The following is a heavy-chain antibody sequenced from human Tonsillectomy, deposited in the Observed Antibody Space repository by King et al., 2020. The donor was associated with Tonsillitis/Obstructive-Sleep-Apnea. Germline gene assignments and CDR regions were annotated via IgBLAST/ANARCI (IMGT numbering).Heavy chain of an antibody. CDR1: GFTFSSYG. CDR3: AKPGRDSGWYLSYYYYMDV. V-gene: IGHV3-30*18. J-gene: IGHJ6*03. CDR2: ISYDGSNK. Sequence: VQLVESGGGVVQPGRSLRLSCAASGFTFSSYGMHWVRQVPGKGLEWVAVISYDGSNKYYADSVKGRFTISRDNSKNTLYLQMNSLRAEDTAVYYCAKPGRDSGWYLSYYYYMDVWGKGTTVTVSS. D-gene: IGHD6-19*01.